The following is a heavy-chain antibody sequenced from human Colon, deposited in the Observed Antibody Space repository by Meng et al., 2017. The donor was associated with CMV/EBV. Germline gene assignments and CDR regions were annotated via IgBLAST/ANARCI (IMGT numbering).Heavy chain of an antibody. CDR1: GFTFGSYA. CDR2: LNHDGSEE. CDR3: GREVPGGAVALDY. J-gene: IGHJ4*02. V-gene: IGHV3-7*01. D-gene: IGHD3-3*02. Sequence: GGSLRLSCAAAGFTFGSYAMSWVRQAPGKGLEWVATLNHDGSEEYCVDSVKGRFSISRDNTKNSLYLQMNSLRAEDTAVYYCGREVPGGAVALDYWGQGALVTVSS.